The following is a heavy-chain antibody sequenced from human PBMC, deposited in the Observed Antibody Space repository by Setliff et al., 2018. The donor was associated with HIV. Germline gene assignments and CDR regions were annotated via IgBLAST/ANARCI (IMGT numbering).Heavy chain of an antibody. CDR3: ARGDYYDSSGYEVLDS. D-gene: IGHD3-22*01. CDR1: GGSFSGYY. V-gene: IGHV4-34*01. J-gene: IGHJ4*02. CDR2: VSYSGNT. Sequence: SETLSLTCAVYGGSFSGYYWSWIRQSPGKGLEWIGEVSYSGNTNYNPSLKSRLNISVDKSKNQFSLKVSSVTAADTAVYYCARGDYYDSSGYEVLDSWGQGTLVTVSS.